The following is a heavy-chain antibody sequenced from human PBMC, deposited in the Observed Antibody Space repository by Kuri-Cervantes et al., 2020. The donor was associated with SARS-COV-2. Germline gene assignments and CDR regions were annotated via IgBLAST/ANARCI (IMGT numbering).Heavy chain of an antibody. J-gene: IGHJ4*02. CDR1: GGSISSYY. V-gene: IGHV4-59*08. CDR3: ARGGEMRLRKTGTVIDY. D-gene: IGHD1-1*01. CDR2: IYYSGST. Sequence: GSLRLSCTVSGGSISSYYWSWIRQPPGKGLEWIGYIYYSGSTNYNPSLKSRVTISVDTSKNRFSLKLSSVTAADTAVYYCARGGEMRLRKTGTVIDYWGQGTLVTVSS.